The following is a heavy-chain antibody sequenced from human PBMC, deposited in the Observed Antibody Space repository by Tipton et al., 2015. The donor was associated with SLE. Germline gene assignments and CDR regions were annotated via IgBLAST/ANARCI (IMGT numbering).Heavy chain of an antibody. CDR1: GGSIRSSGYY. D-gene: IGHD6-6*01. Sequence: LRLSCTVSGGSIRSSGYYWSWIRQHPGKGLEWIGYIYFTGSTHYNPSLRSRILISLDTSKNQFSLKVNSVTAADTAIYFCARSSSGAVGYWGQGTLVTVSS. V-gene: IGHV4-31*02. J-gene: IGHJ4*02. CDR3: ARSSSGAVGY. CDR2: IYFTGST.